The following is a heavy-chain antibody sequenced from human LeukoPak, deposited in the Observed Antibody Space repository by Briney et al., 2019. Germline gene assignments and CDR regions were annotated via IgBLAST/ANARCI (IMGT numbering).Heavy chain of an antibody. Sequence: SETLSLTCAVSGGSFSGYYWSWIRQPPGKGLGWIGEINHSGSTNYNPSLKSRVTISVDTSKNQFSLKLSSVTAADTAVYYCARIYVWGSYRFDYWGQGTLVTVSS. CDR2: INHSGST. CDR1: GGSFSGYY. D-gene: IGHD3-16*02. V-gene: IGHV4-34*01. J-gene: IGHJ4*02. CDR3: ARIYVWGSYRFDY.